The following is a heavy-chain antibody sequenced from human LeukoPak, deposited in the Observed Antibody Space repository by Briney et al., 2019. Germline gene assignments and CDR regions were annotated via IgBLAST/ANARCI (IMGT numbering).Heavy chain of an antibody. Sequence: GGSLRLSCAASGFTFSSYSMNWVRQAPGKGLEWVSSISSSSSYIYYADSVKGRFTISRDNAKNSLYLQMNSLRAEDTAVYYWARVIREKATFGEFDPWGQGTLVTVSS. D-gene: IGHD5-24*01. V-gene: IGHV3-21*01. CDR2: ISSSSSYI. CDR3: ARVIREKATFGEFDP. CDR1: GFTFSSYS. J-gene: IGHJ5*02.